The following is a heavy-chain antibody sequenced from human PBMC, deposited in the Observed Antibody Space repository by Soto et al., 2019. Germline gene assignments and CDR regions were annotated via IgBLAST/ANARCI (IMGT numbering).Heavy chain of an antibody. CDR1: GITFSAYH. CDR2: ITSSSRFI. D-gene: IGHD4-17*01. CDR3: AGTYAPFDY. V-gene: IGHV3-21*01. J-gene: IGHJ4*02. Sequence: EVHLVESGGGLVKPGESLRLSGAASGITFSAYHMNWVRQAPGKGLEWVAAITSSSRFIYYADSVRGRFTISGHNATNSLSLQMHSPSAAATAVYYCAGTYAPFDYWCQGTLVTVSS.